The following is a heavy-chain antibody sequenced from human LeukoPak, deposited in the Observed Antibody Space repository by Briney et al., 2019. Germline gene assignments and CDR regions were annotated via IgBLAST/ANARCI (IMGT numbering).Heavy chain of an antibody. CDR1: GFTFSNYE. Sequence: PGGSLRLSCAASGFTFSNYEMNWVRQAPGKGLEWVSYISGSGSTIYYADSVKGRFTISRDNAKNSLSLQMNSLRAEDTAVYYCARAGSRYLSWGQGTLVTVSS. V-gene: IGHV3-48*03. CDR3: ARAGSRYLS. D-gene: IGHD6-13*01. CDR2: ISGSGSTI. J-gene: IGHJ4*02.